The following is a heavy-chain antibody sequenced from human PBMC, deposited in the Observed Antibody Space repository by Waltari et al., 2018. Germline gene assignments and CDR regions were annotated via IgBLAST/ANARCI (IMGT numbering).Heavy chain of an antibody. CDR3: ARDLTDFWSGYSGHYFDY. D-gene: IGHD3-3*01. CDR2: IRDRSTNI. Sequence: EVQLVESGGGLVKPGGSLRLSCEASGFTFSSYTMNWVRQAPEKGLEWVSSIRDRSTNIYYADSVKGRFTISRDNAKNSLYLQMNSLRAEDTAVYYCARDLTDFWSGYSGHYFDYWGQGTLVTVSS. J-gene: IGHJ4*02. V-gene: IGHV3-21*02. CDR1: GFTFSSYT.